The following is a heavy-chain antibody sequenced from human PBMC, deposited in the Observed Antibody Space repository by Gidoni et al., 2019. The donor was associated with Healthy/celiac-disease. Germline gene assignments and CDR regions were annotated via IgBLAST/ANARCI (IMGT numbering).Heavy chain of an antibody. CDR2: IIPILCIA. CDR3: AIGSQQYYYDSSGYHYGIDV. CDR1: GGTFSSYA. D-gene: IGHD3-22*01. V-gene: IGHV1-69*04. J-gene: IGHJ6*02. Sequence: QVQLVQSGAGVKKPGSSVKVSCKASGGTFSSYAIRWVRQATGQGLEWMGRIIPILCIANYPQKFQCRVTITADKSTSTSYMELSSLRSEDTSVYYCAIGSQQYYYDSSGYHYGIDVLGQGTTVTFSS.